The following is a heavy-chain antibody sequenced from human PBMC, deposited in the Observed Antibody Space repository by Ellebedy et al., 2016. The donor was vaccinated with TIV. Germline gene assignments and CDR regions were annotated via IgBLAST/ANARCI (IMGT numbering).Heavy chain of an antibody. CDR2: INHSGST. V-gene: IGHV4-34*01. Sequence: GSLRLXXAVYGGSFSGYYWSWIRQPPGKGLEWIGEINHSGSTNYNPSLKSRVTISVDTSKNQFSLKLSSVTAADTAVYYCARGRMAVVPAAIIGDYYYYYMDVWGKGTTVTVSS. D-gene: IGHD2-2*01. J-gene: IGHJ6*03. CDR3: ARGRMAVVPAAIIGDYYYYYMDV. CDR1: GGSFSGYY.